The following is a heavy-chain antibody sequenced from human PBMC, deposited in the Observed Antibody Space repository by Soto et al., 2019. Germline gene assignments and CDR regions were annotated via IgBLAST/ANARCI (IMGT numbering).Heavy chain of an antibody. D-gene: IGHD6-13*01. J-gene: IGHJ4*02. Sequence: EVQLLESGGGLVQPGGSLRLSCAASGFTFCTYAMSWVRQAPGKGLEWVSAISDSGGSAYYADSVKGRFTISRDNSKNTLYLQMNSLRAEDTAVYYCAQGSASGVPYYFDYWGQGTLVTVSS. CDR2: ISDSGGSA. V-gene: IGHV3-23*01. CDR3: AQGSASGVPYYFDY. CDR1: GFTFCTYA.